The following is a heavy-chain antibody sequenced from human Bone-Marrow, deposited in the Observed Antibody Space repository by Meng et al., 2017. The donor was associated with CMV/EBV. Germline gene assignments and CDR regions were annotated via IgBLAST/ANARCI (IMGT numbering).Heavy chain of an antibody. J-gene: IGHJ4*02. V-gene: IGHV3-74*01. CDR1: GFTFSSYW. CDR2: INSDGSST. Sequence: GESLKISCAASGFTFSSYWMHWVRQAPGKGLVWVSRINSDGSSTSYADSVKGRFTISRDNAKNTLYLQINSLRAEDTAVYYCASIAARPGPDYWGQGTLVTVSS. CDR3: ASIAARPGPDY. D-gene: IGHD6-6*01.